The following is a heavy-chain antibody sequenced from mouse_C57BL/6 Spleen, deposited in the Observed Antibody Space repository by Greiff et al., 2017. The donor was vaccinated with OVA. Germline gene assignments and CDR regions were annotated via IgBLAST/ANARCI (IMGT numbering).Heavy chain of an antibody. CDR3: AYYDYGGAWFAY. Sequence: VQRVESGPELVKPGASVKISCKASGYAFSSSWMNWVKQRPGKGLEWIGRIYPGDGDTNYNGKFKGKATLTADKSSSTAYMQLSSLTSEDSAVYFCAYYDYGGAWFAYWGQGTLVTVSA. V-gene: IGHV1-82*01. CDR2: IYPGDGDT. J-gene: IGHJ3*01. D-gene: IGHD2-4*01. CDR1: GYAFSSSW.